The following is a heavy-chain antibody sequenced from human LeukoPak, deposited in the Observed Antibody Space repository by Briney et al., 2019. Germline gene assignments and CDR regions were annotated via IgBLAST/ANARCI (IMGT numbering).Heavy chain of an antibody. CDR2: IIPIFGIA. CDR3: ASTYGSGSHPDLIDY. CDR1: GGTFSSYA. D-gene: IGHD3-10*01. J-gene: IGHJ4*02. V-gene: IGHV1-69*04. Sequence: SVKVSCKASGGTFSSYAISWVRQAPGQGLEWMGRIIPIFGIANYAQKFQGRVTITADKSTSTAYMELSSPRSEDTAVYYCASTYGSGSHPDLIDYWGQGTLVTVSS.